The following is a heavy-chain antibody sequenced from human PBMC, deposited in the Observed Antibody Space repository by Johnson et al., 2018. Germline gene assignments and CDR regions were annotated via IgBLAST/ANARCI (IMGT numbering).Heavy chain of an antibody. V-gene: IGHV3-23*04. Sequence: VQLVQSGGGLVQPGGSLRLSCAASGFIFSSYAMSWVRQAPGKGLEWVSAISESGDRTYYADSVKGRFTISRDNSKKTLYLQMNSLRAEETAVYYCARDHGIVGATSAFDIWGQGTMVTVSS. J-gene: IGHJ3*02. CDR2: ISESGDRT. CDR1: GFIFSSYA. CDR3: ARDHGIVGATSAFDI. D-gene: IGHD1-26*01.